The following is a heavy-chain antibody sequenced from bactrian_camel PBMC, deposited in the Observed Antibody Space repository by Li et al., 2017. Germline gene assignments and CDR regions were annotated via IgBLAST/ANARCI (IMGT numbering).Heavy chain of an antibody. D-gene: IGHD5*01. CDR3: AAGFGLSLRLDRFDV. J-gene: IGHJ4*01. Sequence: HVQLVESGGGSVQAGGTLRLSCTLSGYTFSSSHCMAWFRQAPGKEREAVAAIDRDGSTTYADSVRGRFTISKDSARNTLYLQMNSLKPEDTAMYYCAAGFGLSLRLDRFDVWGQGTQVTVS. CDR1: GYTFSSSH. CDR2: IDRDGST. V-gene: IGHV3S55*01.